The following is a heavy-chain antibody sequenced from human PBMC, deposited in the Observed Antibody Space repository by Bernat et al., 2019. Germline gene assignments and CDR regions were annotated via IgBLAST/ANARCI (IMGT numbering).Heavy chain of an antibody. CDR3: ARDRPIHYGDHYDF. CDR1: GGSISSSY. Sequence: QVQLQESGPGLVKPSETLSLTCTVSGGSISSSYWGWIRQPPGKGLEWIAYIYYSGSTNYNPSLKSRATISVDTSKNQFSLKLISVTAADTAVYYCARDRPIHYGDHYDFWGQGTMVTVSS. V-gene: IGHV4-59*01. CDR2: IYYSGST. D-gene: IGHD4-17*01. J-gene: IGHJ3*01.